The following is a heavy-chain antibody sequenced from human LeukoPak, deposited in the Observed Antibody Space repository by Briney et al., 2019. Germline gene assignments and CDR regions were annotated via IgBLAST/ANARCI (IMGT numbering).Heavy chain of an antibody. D-gene: IGHD1-26*01. CDR1: GASISSYY. Sequence: SETLSLTCTVSGASISSYYWSWTRQPAGKGLEWIGRIYSSRSICNPSLKSRVTMSVDTSKNQFSLKLISVTAADTAVYYCARAAGRDTTSGLDFDYWGQGILVSVSS. J-gene: IGHJ4*02. CDR2: IYSSRS. CDR3: ARAAGRDTTSGLDFDY. V-gene: IGHV4-4*07.